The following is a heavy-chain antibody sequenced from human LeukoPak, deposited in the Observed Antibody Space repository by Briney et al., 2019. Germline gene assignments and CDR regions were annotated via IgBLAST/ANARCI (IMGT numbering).Heavy chain of an antibody. CDR2: FDPEDGET. CDR3: ATGDVSGYDKLFDY. D-gene: IGHD5-12*01. Sequence: ASVKASCKVSGYTLTELSMHWVRQAPGKGLEWMGGFDPEDGETIYAQKFQGRVTMTEDTSTDTAYMELSSLRSEDTAVYYCATGDVSGYDKLFDYWGQGTLVTVSS. CDR1: GYTLTELS. V-gene: IGHV1-24*01. J-gene: IGHJ4*02.